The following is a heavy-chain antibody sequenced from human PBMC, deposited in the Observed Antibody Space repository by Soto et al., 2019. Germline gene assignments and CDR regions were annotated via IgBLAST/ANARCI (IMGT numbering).Heavy chain of an antibody. CDR1: GYTFTGYY. J-gene: IGHJ4*02. CDR3: ARGITLPTPLDY. D-gene: IGHD1-20*01. V-gene: IGHV1-2*02. Sequence: ASVNVSCKASGYTFTGYYMHWVRQAPGQGLEWMGWINPSNGNTNYSQKFQGRVTITRDTSASTAYMELSSLRSEDTAVYYCARGITLPTPLDYWGQGTLVTVSS. CDR2: INPSNGNT.